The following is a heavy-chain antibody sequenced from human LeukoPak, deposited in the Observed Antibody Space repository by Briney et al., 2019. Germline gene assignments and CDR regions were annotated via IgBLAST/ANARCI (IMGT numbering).Heavy chain of an antibody. D-gene: IGHD3-22*01. J-gene: IGHJ4*02. Sequence: SVKVSCKASGGTFSSYAISWVRRAPGQGLERMGRIIPILGIANYAQKFQGRVTITADKSTSTAYMELSSLRSEDTAVYYCAREDGDSSGYYDYWGQGTLVTVSS. CDR3: AREDGDSSGYYDY. V-gene: IGHV1-69*04. CDR1: GGTFSSYA. CDR2: IIPILGIA.